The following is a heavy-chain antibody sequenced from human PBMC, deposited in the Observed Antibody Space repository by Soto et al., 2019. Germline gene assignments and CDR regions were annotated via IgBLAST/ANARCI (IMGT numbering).Heavy chain of an antibody. Sequence: QLQLQESGPGLVKPSETLSLTCTVSGGSISSSSYYWGWIRQPPGKGREGMGRIYYSGSTYYNPSLKSRVTISVDTSKNQFSLKLSSVTAADTAVYYCARPGAAAGTFLHWFDPWGQGTLVTVSS. V-gene: IGHV4-39*01. J-gene: IGHJ5*02. CDR3: ARPGAAAGTFLHWFDP. CDR1: GGSISSSSYY. D-gene: IGHD6-13*01. CDR2: IYYSGST.